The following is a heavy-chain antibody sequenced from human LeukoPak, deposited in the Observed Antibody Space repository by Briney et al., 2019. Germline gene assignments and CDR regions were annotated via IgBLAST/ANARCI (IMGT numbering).Heavy chain of an antibody. CDR3: ARGGEDSSGASCSSYYYYYMDV. V-gene: IGHV4-34*01. CDR1: GVSFSVYH. D-gene: IGHD2-15*01. CDR2: INHSGST. J-gene: IGHJ6*03. Sequence: SETLSLTCAVYGVSFSVYHWSWIRQPPGKGLEWIGEINHSGSTNYNPSLKSRVTISVATSKNQFSLKLSSVTAADTALYYCARGGEDSSGASCSSYYYYYMDVWGKGTTVTASS.